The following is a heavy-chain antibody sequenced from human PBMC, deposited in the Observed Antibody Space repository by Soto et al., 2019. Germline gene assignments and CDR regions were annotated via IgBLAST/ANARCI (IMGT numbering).Heavy chain of an antibody. CDR1: GFTFSSCW. CDR3: ARVGYGSGSYHFDY. J-gene: IGHJ4*02. D-gene: IGHD3-10*01. Sequence: EVQLVESGGGLVQPGGSLRLSCAASGFTFSSCWMHWVRQAPGKGLVWVSCINSDGSTTSYTDSVKGRFTISRDNAKNTLYLQMNSLRAEDTAVYYCARVGYGSGSYHFDYWGQGTLVTVSS. CDR2: INSDGSTT. V-gene: IGHV3-74*01.